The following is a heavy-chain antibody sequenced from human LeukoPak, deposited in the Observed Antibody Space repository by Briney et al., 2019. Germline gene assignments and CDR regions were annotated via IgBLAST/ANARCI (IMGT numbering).Heavy chain of an antibody. CDR2: IHHIGST. D-gene: IGHD3-22*01. CDR3: ARDTYYYDSSGYYRNAFDI. J-gene: IGHJ3*02. Sequence: PSDTLSLTCTVSGDSSSSHSYFWGWIRQPPGKGPEWIGNIHHIGSTYYNPSLKSRVTISVDTSKNQFSLKLSSVTAADTAVYYCARDTYYYDSSGYYRNAFDIWGQGTMVTVSS. CDR1: GDSSSSHSYF. V-gene: IGHV4-39*07.